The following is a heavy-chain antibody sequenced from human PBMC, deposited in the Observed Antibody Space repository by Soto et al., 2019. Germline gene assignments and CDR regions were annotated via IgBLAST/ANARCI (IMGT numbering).Heavy chain of an antibody. J-gene: IGHJ6*02. V-gene: IGHV3-23*01. D-gene: IGHD3-10*01. CDR2: VSTNGRGT. Sequence: GGSLRLSCRASGLAFGNYAMNWVRQVPGRGLEWVAGVSTNGRGTYYADSVRGRFTISRDNSKITVYLQMNSLRAEDTAVYYCAKDRAFNYFYGMDVWGQGTTVTVSS. CDR3: AKDRAFNYFYGMDV. CDR1: GLAFGNYA.